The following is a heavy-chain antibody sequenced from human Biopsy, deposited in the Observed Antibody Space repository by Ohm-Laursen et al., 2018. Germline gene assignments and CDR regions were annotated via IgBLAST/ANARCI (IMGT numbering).Heavy chain of an antibody. CDR2: IIPMLGTV. J-gene: IGHJ4*02. CDR1: GGTFQRYG. Sequence: GSSVKVSCKASGGTFQRYGVTWVRQAPGQGLEWMGGIIPMLGTVQYARKLRGRVTITADESTSTAYMELSSLRSDDTAVYYCARDALGGGSYRFFYWGQGSLVTVSS. D-gene: IGHD1-26*01. V-gene: IGHV1-69*01. CDR3: ARDALGGGSYRFFY.